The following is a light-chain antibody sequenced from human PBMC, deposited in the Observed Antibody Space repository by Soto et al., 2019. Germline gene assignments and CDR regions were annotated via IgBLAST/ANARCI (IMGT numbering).Light chain of an antibody. J-gene: IGLJ1*01. CDR2: DVT. CDR1: NSDVGTFYF. CDR3: CSYAGSYTYV. Sequence: QSVLTQPRSVSGSPGQSVTISCTGTNSDVGTFYFVSWYQQYPDKGPKLIIYDVTERPSGVPDRFSGSKSGNTASLTISGLQAEDEADYYCCSYAGSYTYVFGSGTKVTLL. V-gene: IGLV2-11*01.